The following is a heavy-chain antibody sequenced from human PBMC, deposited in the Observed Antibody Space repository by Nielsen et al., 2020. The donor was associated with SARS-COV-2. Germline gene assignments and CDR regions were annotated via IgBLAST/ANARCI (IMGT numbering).Heavy chain of an antibody. J-gene: IGHJ4*02. CDR2: IGTAGDT. CDR1: GFTFSSYD. Sequence: SCAASGFTFSSYDMHWVRQATGKGLEWVSAIGTAGDTYYPGSVKGRFTISRENAKNSLYLQMNSLRAGDTAVYYCARAATYYYDSSGYYTVGYYFDYWGQGTLVTVSS. D-gene: IGHD3-22*01. V-gene: IGHV3-13*04. CDR3: ARAATYYYDSSGYYTVGYYFDY.